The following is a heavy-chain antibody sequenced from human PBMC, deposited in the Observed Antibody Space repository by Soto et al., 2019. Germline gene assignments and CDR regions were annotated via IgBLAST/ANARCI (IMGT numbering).Heavy chain of an antibody. Sequence: ASVKVSCKASGYTFTSYGISWVRRAPGQGLEWMGWISAYNGNTNYAQKLQGRVTMTTDTSTSTAYMELRSLRSDDTAVYYCARNYYDSSGYSYGFDPWGQGTLVTVSS. V-gene: IGHV1-18*04. CDR1: GYTFTSYG. J-gene: IGHJ5*02. D-gene: IGHD3-22*01. CDR2: ISAYNGNT. CDR3: ARNYYDSSGYSYGFDP.